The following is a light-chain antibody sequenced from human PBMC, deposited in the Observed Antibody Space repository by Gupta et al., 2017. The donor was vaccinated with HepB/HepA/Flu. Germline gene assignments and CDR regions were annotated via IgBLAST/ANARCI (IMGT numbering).Light chain of an antibody. CDR2: KAS. CDR3: QQYLTFPLT. J-gene: IGKJ4*01. V-gene: IGKV1-5*03. Sequence: TCRASQSISSWLAWYQQKPGKAPKFLIYKASNLESGVPSRFSGSGSGTEFTLTISGLQPDDFAIYYCQQYLTFPLTFGGGTKVEIK. CDR1: QSISSW.